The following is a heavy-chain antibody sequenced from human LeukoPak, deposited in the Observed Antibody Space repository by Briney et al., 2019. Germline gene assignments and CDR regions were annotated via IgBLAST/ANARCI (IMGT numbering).Heavy chain of an antibody. J-gene: IGHJ6*02. V-gene: IGHV3-7*03. CDR3: ARGLIAAAGTRYHYYYGMDV. CDR1: GFTFSSYW. Sequence: GGSLRLSCAASGFTFSSYWMSWVRQAPGKGLEWVANIKQDGSEKYYVDSVKGRFTISRDNAKNSLYLQMNSLRAEDTAVYYCARGLIAAAGTRYHYYYGMDVWGQGTTVTVPS. D-gene: IGHD6-13*01. CDR2: IKQDGSEK.